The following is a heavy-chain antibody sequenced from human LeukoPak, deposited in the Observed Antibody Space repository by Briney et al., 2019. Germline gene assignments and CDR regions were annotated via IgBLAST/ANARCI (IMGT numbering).Heavy chain of an antibody. CDR2: ISSSSSTI. J-gene: IGHJ4*02. CDR1: GFTFSSYS. D-gene: IGHD4-17*01. CDR3: ARANGDPIQKNFDY. V-gene: IGHV3-48*01. Sequence: GGSLRLSCAASGFTFSSYSMNWVRQAPGKGLEWVSYISSSSSTIYCADSVKGRFTISRDNAKNSLYLQMNSLRAEDTAVYYCARANGDPIQKNFDYWGQGTLVTVSS.